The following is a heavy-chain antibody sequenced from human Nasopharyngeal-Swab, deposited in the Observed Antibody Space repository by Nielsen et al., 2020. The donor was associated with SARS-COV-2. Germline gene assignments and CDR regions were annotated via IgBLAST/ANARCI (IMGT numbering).Heavy chain of an antibody. Sequence: CIRQSPSRVLAWLGRTYYRSKWYNDYAVSVKSRITINPDTSKNQFSLQLNSVTPEDTAVYYCARDHPGYYDSSGYYWFDPWGQGTLVTVSS. V-gene: IGHV6-1*01. J-gene: IGHJ5*02. CDR3: ARDHPGYYDSSGYYWFDP. D-gene: IGHD3-22*01. CDR2: TYYRSKWYN.